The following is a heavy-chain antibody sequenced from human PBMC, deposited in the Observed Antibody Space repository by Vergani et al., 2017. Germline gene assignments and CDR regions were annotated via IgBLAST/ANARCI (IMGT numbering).Heavy chain of an antibody. J-gene: IGHJ6*03. CDR2: IDHTGRP. D-gene: IGHD4-11*01. CDR1: GGSFTSYH. V-gene: IGHV4-34*01. CDR3: ARVNTETNGHLYYYYYMDG. Sequence: QVQLQQWGGGLLKPSETLSLTCVVNGGSFTSYHWTWIRQSPGEGLEWVGDIDHTGRPDYNPSLKSRLTMSVEKSRNQFSLTLNSVTATDTAIYFCARVNTETNGHLYYYYYMDGWGQGTAVTVS.